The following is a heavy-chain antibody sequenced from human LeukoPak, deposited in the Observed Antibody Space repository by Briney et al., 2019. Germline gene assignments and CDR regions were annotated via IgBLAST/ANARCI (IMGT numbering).Heavy chain of an antibody. V-gene: IGHV4-59*01. Sequence: SQTLSLTCAVYAGSFSGYYWSWIRQPPGKGLGWIGYIYYSGSTNYNPSLKSRVTISVDTSKNQFSLKLSSVTAADTAVYYCARGYYGPPPGFLWFDPWGQGTLVTVSS. D-gene: IGHD3-10*01. CDR1: AGSFSGYY. J-gene: IGHJ5*02. CDR2: IYYSGST. CDR3: ARGYYGPPPGFLWFDP.